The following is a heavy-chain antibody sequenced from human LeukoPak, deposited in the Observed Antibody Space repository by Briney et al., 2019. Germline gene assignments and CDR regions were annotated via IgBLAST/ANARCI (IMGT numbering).Heavy chain of an antibody. CDR3: ATGQTGTGEFYFDY. V-gene: IGHV1-24*01. D-gene: IGHD3-9*01. Sequence: ASVKVSCKVPGYTLTELSMHWVRQAPGKGLEWMGGFDPEDGETIYAQKFQGRVTMTEDTSTDTAYMELSSLRSEDTAVYYCATGQTGTGEFYFDYWGQGTLVTVSS. CDR2: FDPEDGET. J-gene: IGHJ4*02. CDR1: GYTLTELS.